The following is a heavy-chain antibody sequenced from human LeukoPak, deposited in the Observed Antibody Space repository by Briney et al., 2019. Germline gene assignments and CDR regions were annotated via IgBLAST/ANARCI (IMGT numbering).Heavy chain of an antibody. CDR3: ARNYDSSGRKYFQH. V-gene: IGHV3-48*03. Sequence: GGSLRLSCAASGFTFSSYEMNWVRQAPGKGLEWVSYISSSGSTIYYADSVKGRFTISRDNAKNSLYLQMNSLRAEDTAVYYCARNYDSSGRKYFQHWGQGTLVTVSS. CDR1: GFTFSSYE. D-gene: IGHD3-22*01. CDR2: ISSSGSTI. J-gene: IGHJ1*01.